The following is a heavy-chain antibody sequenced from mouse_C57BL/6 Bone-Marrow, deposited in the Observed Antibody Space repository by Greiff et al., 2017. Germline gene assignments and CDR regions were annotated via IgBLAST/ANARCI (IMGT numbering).Heavy chain of an antibody. J-gene: IGHJ1*03. CDR2: INYDGSST. CDR3: AREGDTTACRWYFDV. CDR1: GFTFSDYY. V-gene: IGHV5-16*01. D-gene: IGHD1-2*01. Sequence: EVQRVESEGGLVQPGSSMKLSCTASGFTFSDYYMAWVRQVPEKGLEWVANINYDGSSTYYLDYLKSRFIISRDNAKNILYLQMSSLKSEDTATYYCAREGDTTACRWYFDVWGTGTTVTVSS.